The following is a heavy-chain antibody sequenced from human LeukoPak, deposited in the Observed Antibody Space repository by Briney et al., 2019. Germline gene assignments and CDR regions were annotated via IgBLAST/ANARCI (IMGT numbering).Heavy chain of an antibody. J-gene: IGHJ4*02. CDR1: GFTFSSYA. V-gene: IGHV3-30-3*01. CDR2: ISYDGSNK. CDR3: ARELYGGNDY. Sequence: GGSLRLSCAASGFTFSSYAMHWVHQAPGKGLEWVAVISYDGSNKYYADSVKGRFTISRDNSKNTLYLQMNSLRAEDTAVYYCARELYGGNDYWGQGTLVTVSS. D-gene: IGHD4-23*01.